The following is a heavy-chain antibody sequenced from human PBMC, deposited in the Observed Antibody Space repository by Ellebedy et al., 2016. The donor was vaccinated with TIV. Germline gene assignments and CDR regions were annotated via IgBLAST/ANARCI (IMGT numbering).Heavy chain of an antibody. CDR3: ARSDFWSGTTSGYYYGMDV. V-gene: IGHV1-18*01. CDR2: FDPEDGET. D-gene: IGHD3-3*01. J-gene: IGHJ6*02. CDR1: GYTFTSYG. Sequence: AASVKVSCKASGYTFTSYGISWVRQATGQGLEWMGGFDPEDGETIYAQKFQGRVTMTRDTSTSTVYMELSSLRSEDTAVYYCARSDFWSGTTSGYYYGMDVWGQGTTVTVSS.